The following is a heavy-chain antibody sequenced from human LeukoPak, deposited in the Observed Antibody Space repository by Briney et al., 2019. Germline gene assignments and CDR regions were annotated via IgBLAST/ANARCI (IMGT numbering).Heavy chain of an antibody. D-gene: IGHD2-2*01. CDR1: GYTFTSYA. CDR3: ARSPLGPAATNWFDP. J-gene: IGHJ5*02. Sequence: ASVKVSCKASGYTFTSYAMHWVRQAPGQRLEWMGWINAGNGNTKYSQKFQGRVTITRDTSASTAYMELSSLRPEDTAVYYCARSPLGPAATNWFDPWGQGTLVTVSS. CDR2: INAGNGNT. V-gene: IGHV1-3*01.